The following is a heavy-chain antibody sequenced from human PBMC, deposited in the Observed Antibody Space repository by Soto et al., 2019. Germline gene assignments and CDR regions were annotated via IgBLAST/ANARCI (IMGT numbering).Heavy chain of an antibody. D-gene: IGHD4-17*01. CDR3: ARVGGYYGDYPNFDY. CDR1: GGSIRGFY. V-gene: IGHV4-59*01. Sequence: ASETLSLTCTVFGGSIRGFYFTWIRQSPGKGLEWIGNIYYSGTTNYNPSHKGRVTISVDTSKNQFSLKLSSVTAADTAVYFCARVGGYYGDYPNFDYWGQGTLVTVSS. J-gene: IGHJ4*02. CDR2: IYYSGTT.